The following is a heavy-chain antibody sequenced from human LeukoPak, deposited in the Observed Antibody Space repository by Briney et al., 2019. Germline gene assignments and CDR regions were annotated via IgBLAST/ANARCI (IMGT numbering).Heavy chain of an antibody. CDR3: AREGGSLTIDAFDI. D-gene: IGHD1-26*01. V-gene: IGHV3-48*02. CDR2: ISSRSSTI. J-gene: IGHJ3*02. Sequence: PGGSLRLSCAASGFTFSSYSMNWVRQAPGKGLEWVSYISSRSSTIYYADSVKGRFTISRDNAKNSLYLQMNSLRDEDTAVYYCAREGGSLTIDAFDIWGQGTMVTVSS. CDR1: GFTFSSYS.